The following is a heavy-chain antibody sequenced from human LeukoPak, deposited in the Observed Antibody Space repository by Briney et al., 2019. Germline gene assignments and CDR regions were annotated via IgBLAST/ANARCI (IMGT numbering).Heavy chain of an antibody. V-gene: IGHV4-39*07. J-gene: IGHJ4*02. Sequence: SETLSLTCTVSGGSISSSSYYWGWIRQPPGKGLEWIGSIYYSGSTYYNPSLKSRVTISVDTSKNQFSLKLSSVTAADTAVYYCARDLEGGDYGHVDYWGQGTLVTVSS. CDR1: GGSISSSSYY. CDR3: ARDLEGGDYGHVDY. CDR2: IYYSGST. D-gene: IGHD4-17*01.